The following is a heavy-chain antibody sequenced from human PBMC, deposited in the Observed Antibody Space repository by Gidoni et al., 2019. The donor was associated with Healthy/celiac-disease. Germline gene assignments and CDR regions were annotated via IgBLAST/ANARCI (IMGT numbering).Heavy chain of an antibody. J-gene: IGHJ4*02. D-gene: IGHD2-8*01. CDR1: GFTFSSYS. V-gene: IGHV3-21*01. CDR2: ISSSSSYI. Sequence: EVQLVESGGGLVKPGGSLRLSCAASGFTFSSYSMNWVRQAPGKGLEWVSSISSSSSYIYYADSVKGRFTISRDNAKNSLYLQMNSLRAEDTAVYYCARGPVIVLMVYGDPMDFDYWGQGTLVTVSS. CDR3: ARGPVIVLMVYGDPMDFDY.